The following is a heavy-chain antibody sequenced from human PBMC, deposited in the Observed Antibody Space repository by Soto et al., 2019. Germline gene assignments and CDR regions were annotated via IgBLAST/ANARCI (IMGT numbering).Heavy chain of an antibody. D-gene: IGHD3-10*01. CDR3: ARDVVYYYGSGSYYAPYYYYGMDV. J-gene: IGHJ6*02. Sequence: PGGSLRLSCAASGFTVSSNYMSWVRQAPGKGLEWVSVIYSGGSTYYADSVKGRFTISRDNSKNTLYLQMNSLRAEDTAVYYCARDVVYYYGSGSYYAPYYYYGMDVWGQGTTVTVS. V-gene: IGHV3-53*01. CDR1: GFTVSSNY. CDR2: IYSGGST.